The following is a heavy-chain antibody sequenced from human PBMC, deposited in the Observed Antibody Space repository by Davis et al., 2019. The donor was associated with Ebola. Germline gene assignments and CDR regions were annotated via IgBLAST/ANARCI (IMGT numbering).Heavy chain of an antibody. D-gene: IGHD6-13*01. CDR3: VKDTGRGTIAAAGTIDY. J-gene: IGHJ4*02. Sequence: GESLKISCAGSGFIFSSYVMSWVRQAPGKGLEWVSTFGTGADTYYADSVKGRFAISRDNSKNTLYLQMNSLRPEDSALYYCVKDTGRGTIAAAGTIDYWGQGTLVTVSS. V-gene: IGHV3-23*01. CDR2: FGTGADT. CDR1: GFIFSSYV.